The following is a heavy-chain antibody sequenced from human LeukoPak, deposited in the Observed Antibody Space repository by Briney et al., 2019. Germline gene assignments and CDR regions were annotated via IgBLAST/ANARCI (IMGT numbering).Heavy chain of an antibody. CDR1: GGSISSYY. V-gene: IGHV4-4*07. D-gene: IGHD6-13*01. CDR2: IYTSGST. Sequence: PSETLSLTCTVSGGSISSYYWSWIRQPAGKGLEWIGRIYTSGSTNYNPSLKSRVTMSVDTSKNQFSLKLSSVTAADTAVYYCARDRGSYSSSWYVGWFDPWGQGTLVTVSS. J-gene: IGHJ5*02. CDR3: ARDRGSYSSSWYVGWFDP.